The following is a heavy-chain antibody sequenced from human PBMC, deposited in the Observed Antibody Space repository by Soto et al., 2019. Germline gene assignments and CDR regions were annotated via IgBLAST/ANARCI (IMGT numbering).Heavy chain of an antibody. CDR1: GYTFTSYG. D-gene: IGHD2-2*01. Sequence: ASVKVSCKASGYTFTSYGISWVRQAPGQGLEWMGWISAYNGNTNYAQKLQGRVTMTTDTSTSTAYMELRSLRSDDTAVYYCARDSRPNDCSSTSCYLNFDYWGQGTLVTVS. V-gene: IGHV1-18*01. J-gene: IGHJ4*02. CDR3: ARDSRPNDCSSTSCYLNFDY. CDR2: ISAYNGNT.